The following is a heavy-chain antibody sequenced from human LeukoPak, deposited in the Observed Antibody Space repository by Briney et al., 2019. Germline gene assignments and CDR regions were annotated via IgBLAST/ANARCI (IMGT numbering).Heavy chain of an antibody. CDR3: ARPPGITGTTPPAY. CDR2: ISYDGSNK. D-gene: IGHD1-7*01. Sequence: GGSLRLSCAASGFTFSSYAMHWVRQAPGKGLEWVAVISYDGSNKYYADSVKGRFTISRDNSKNTLYLQMNSLRAEDTAVYYCARPPGITGTTPPAYWGQGTLVTVSP. CDR1: GFTFSSYA. V-gene: IGHV3-30-3*01. J-gene: IGHJ4*02.